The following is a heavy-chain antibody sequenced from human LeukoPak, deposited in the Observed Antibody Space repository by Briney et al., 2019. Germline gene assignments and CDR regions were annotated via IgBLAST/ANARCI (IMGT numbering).Heavy chain of an antibody. V-gene: IGHV4-4*02. CDR3: VRNFDN. CDR1: GASINNINW. Sequence: PSGTLSLTCAVSGASINNINWRSWVRQSPGKGLEWIGEISDGGSTQYNPSLMSRVMMSIDKSKNQFSLSLTSVTAADTALYYCVRNFDNWGRGALVTVSS. CDR2: ISDGGST. J-gene: IGHJ4*02. D-gene: IGHD1-14*01.